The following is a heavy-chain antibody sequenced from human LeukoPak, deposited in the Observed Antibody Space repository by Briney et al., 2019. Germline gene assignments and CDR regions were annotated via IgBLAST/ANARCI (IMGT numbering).Heavy chain of an antibody. CDR3: TRVYGYYVDY. CDR2: IYPGDSDT. J-gene: IGHJ4*02. Sequence: GESLKISCQGSGYSFTSYWITWVRQMPGKGLECMGIIYPGDSDTRYSPSFQGQVTISADKSISTAYLQWSSLKASDTAMYYCTRVYGYYVDYWGQGTLVTVSS. D-gene: IGHD3-10*01. V-gene: IGHV5-51*01. CDR1: GYSFTSYW.